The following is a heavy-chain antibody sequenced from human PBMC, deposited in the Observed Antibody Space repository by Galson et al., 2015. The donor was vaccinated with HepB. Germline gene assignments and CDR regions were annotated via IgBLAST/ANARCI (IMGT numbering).Heavy chain of an antibody. D-gene: IGHD2-2*01. J-gene: IGHJ5*02. CDR2: IYSGGST. V-gene: IGHV3-53*01. CDR3: ARVKGPAAMGHWFDP. Sequence: SLRLSCAASGFTVSSNYMSWVRQAPGKGLEWVSVIYSGGSTYYADSVKGRFTISRDNSKNTLYLQMNSLRAEDTAVYYCARVKGPAAMGHWFDPWGQGTLVTVSS. CDR1: GFTVSSNY.